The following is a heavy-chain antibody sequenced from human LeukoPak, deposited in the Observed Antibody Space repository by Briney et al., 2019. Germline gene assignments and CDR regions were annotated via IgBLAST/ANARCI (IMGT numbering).Heavy chain of an antibody. J-gene: IGHJ6*02. Sequence: GGSLRLSCAASGFTFSNYAMRWVRQAPGKGLEWVSTITSTGDSTYYADSVKGRFTISRGNSKNTLYLQMNSLRAEDTAVYYCAKVLRYFMDVWGQGTTVTVSS. CDR1: GFTFSNYA. V-gene: IGHV3-23*01. CDR3: AKVLRYFMDV. CDR2: ITSTGDST. D-gene: IGHD3-9*01.